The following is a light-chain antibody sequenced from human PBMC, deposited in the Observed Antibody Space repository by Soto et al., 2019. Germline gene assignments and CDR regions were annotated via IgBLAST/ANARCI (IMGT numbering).Light chain of an antibody. J-gene: IGKJ5*01. CDR2: DAS. CDR3: QKRGNWRQ. V-gene: IGKV3-11*01. Sequence: IVLKQSQTTLSFSPGETATLSCRASQSIRNYLAWYQHKPGQAPRLLIFDASNRATGIPARLSGSGSGTDFTLTISGLEPEDFAIYYCQKRGNWRQFGQGTRLEIK. CDR1: QSIRNY.